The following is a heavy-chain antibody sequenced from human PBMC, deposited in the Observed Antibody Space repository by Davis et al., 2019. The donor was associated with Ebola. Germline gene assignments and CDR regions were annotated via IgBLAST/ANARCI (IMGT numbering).Heavy chain of an antibody. CDR2: IYRGGRT. V-gene: IGHV3-53*01. CDR1: GFTVSGNY. Sequence: GESLKISCAASGFTVSGNYMSWVRQAPGKGLEWVSVIYRGGRTYYAESVEGRFTISRDNSKNTLFLQMNSLRAEDTAVYFCARAGVDTAMAVYWYFDLWGRGTLVTVSS. J-gene: IGHJ2*01. D-gene: IGHD5-18*01. CDR3: ARAGVDTAMAVYWYFDL.